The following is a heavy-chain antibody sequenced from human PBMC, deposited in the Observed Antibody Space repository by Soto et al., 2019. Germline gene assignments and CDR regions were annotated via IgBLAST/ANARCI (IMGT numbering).Heavy chain of an antibody. CDR2: MNPNSGDT. CDR3: ARGGEYYFDSSGDDAFDL. V-gene: IGHV1-8*01. Sequence: QVQLVQSGAEVKKPGASVKVSCKASGYTFTNYDFNWVRQATGQGLEWMGWMNPNSGDTGYAQKFRGRVTMTRDTSTNTAYMELSSLSSEDTAVYYCARGGEYYFDSSGDDAFDLWGQGTMVTVS. CDR1: GYTFTNYD. D-gene: IGHD3-22*01. J-gene: IGHJ3*01.